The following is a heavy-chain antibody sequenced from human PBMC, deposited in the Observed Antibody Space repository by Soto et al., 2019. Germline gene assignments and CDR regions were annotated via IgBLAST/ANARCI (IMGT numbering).Heavy chain of an antibody. D-gene: IGHD5-18*01. CDR3: AKERRGYSYGFPTDD. V-gene: IGHV3-30*18. J-gene: IGHJ4*02. CDR2: ISYDGSNK. Sequence: QVQLVESGGGVVQPGRSLRLSCAASGFTFSSYGMHWVRQAPGKGLEWVAVISYDGSNKYYADSVKGRFTISRDNSKNTLYLQMNSLRAEDTAVYYCAKERRGYSYGFPTDDWGQGTLVTVSS. CDR1: GFTFSSYG.